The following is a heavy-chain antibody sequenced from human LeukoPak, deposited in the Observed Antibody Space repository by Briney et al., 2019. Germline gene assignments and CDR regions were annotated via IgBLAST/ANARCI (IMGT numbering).Heavy chain of an antibody. CDR2: ISGSGGNT. Sequence: GGSLRLSCAASGFTFSNAWMTWVRQAPGKGLEWVSGISGSGGNTYYADSVKGRFTISRDNSKNTLYLQMNSLRAEDTAVYYCAKSGDIVVMTARYYFYYYMDVWGKGTTVTISS. D-gene: IGHD2-21*02. CDR1: GFTFSNAW. CDR3: AKSGDIVVMTARYYFYYYMDV. J-gene: IGHJ6*03. V-gene: IGHV3-23*01.